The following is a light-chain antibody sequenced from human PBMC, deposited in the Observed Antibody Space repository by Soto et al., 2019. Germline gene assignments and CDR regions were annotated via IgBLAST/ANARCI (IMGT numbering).Light chain of an antibody. CDR2: GAS. Sequence: ELVMTQSPATLSVSPGEGATLSCRASQSVSSNLAWYQQKPGQAPRLLIYGASTRATGIPDRFSGSGSGTDFTLTISRLEPEDFAVYYCQQYGSSGATFGQGTRLEIK. CDR1: QSVSSN. CDR3: QQYGSSGAT. J-gene: IGKJ5*01. V-gene: IGKV3-20*01.